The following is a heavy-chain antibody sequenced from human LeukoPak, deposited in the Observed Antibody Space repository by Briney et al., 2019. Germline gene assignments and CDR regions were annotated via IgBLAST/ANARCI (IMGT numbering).Heavy chain of an antibody. CDR2: INPSGGST. D-gene: IGHD6-6*01. CDR1: GYTFTSYY. V-gene: IGHV1-46*01. J-gene: IGHJ4*02. Sequence: ASVKVSCKASGYTFTSYYMHWVRQAPGQGLEWMGIINPSGGSTSYAQKFQGRVTMTRDMSTSTAYMELSSLRSEDTAVYYCVGYSSSPGVDYWGQRTLVTVSS. CDR3: VGYSSSPGVDY.